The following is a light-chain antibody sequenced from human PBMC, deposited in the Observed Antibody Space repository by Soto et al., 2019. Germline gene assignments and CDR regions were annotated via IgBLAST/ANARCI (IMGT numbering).Light chain of an antibody. CDR2: RNN. Sequence: QSVLTQPPSASGTPGQRVTISCSGSSSNIGSNYVYWYKQLPGTAPKLLIYRNNQRPSGVPDRFSGSKSGTSASLAISGLRSEDQADYYCAAWDDSLNGVFGGGTQLTIL. V-gene: IGLV1-47*01. CDR3: AAWDDSLNGV. CDR1: SSNIGSNY. J-gene: IGLJ3*02.